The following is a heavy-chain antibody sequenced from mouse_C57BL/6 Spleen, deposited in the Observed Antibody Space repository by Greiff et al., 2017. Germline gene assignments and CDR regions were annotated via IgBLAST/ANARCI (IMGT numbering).Heavy chain of an antibody. Sequence: QVQLQHPGAELVKPGASVKLSCKASGYTFTSYWMHWVKQRPGQGLEWIGMIHPNSGSTNYNEKFKSKATLTVDKSSSTAYMQLSSLTSEDSAVYYCARYGLRRDFDYWGQGTTLTVSS. CDR1: GYTFTSYW. CDR3: ARYGLRRDFDY. J-gene: IGHJ2*01. CDR2: IHPNSGST. D-gene: IGHD2-4*01. V-gene: IGHV1-64*01.